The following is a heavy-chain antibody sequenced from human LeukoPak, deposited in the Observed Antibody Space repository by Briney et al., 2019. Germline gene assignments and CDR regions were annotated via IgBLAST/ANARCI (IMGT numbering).Heavy chain of an antibody. J-gene: IGHJ4*02. CDR2: IYTSGST. Sequence: SETLPLTCTVSGGSISSYYWSWIRQPPGKGLEWIGYIYTSGSTNYNPSLKSRVTISVDTSKNQFSLKLSSVTAADTAVYYCASGRGRSSGPDYWGQGTLVTVSS. CDR3: ASGRGRSSGPDY. V-gene: IGHV4-4*09. D-gene: IGHD3-22*01. CDR1: GGSISSYY.